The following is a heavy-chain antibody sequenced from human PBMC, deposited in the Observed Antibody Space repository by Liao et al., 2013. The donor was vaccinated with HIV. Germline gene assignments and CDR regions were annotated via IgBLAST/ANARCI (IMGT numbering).Heavy chain of an antibody. V-gene: IGHV4-4*07. CDR1: GGSISSYY. CDR3: ARGYDFWSGYFRFDY. CDR2: IYSSGSA. Sequence: QVQLQESGPGLVKPSETLSLTCTVSGGSISSYYWSWIRQPAGKGLEWIGRIYSSGSANYNPSLKSRVTMSVDTSKNQFSLKLSSVTAADTAVYYCARGYDFWSGYFRFDYWGQGTLVTVSS. D-gene: IGHD3-3*01. J-gene: IGHJ4*02.